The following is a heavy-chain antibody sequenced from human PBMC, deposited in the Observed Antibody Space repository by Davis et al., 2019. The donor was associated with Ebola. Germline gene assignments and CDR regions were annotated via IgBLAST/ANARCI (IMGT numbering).Heavy chain of an antibody. CDR3: AIEYSSSSVGYFFDY. D-gene: IGHD6-6*01. Sequence: ASVKVSCKASGYTFTGYYVHWARQAPGQGLEWMGRINPKNGDTNYAQKFQGRVTMTRDTSISTAYMELTRLTSDDTAVYYCAIEYSSSSVGYFFDYWGQGTLDTVSP. J-gene: IGHJ4*02. CDR2: INPKNGDT. CDR1: GYTFTGYY. V-gene: IGHV1-2*06.